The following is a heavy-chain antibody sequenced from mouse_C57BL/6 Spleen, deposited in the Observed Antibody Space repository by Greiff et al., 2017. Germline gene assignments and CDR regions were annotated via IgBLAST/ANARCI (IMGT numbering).Heavy chain of an antibody. Sequence: QVQLKQSGPELVKPGASVKISCKASGYAFSSSWMNWVKQRPGKGLEWIGRIYPGDVDTNYNGKFKGKATLTADKSSRTAYMQLSSLASEDCAVYFCARYYGSSYVGYAMDYWGQGTSVTVSS. D-gene: IGHD1-1*01. V-gene: IGHV1-82*01. CDR1: GYAFSSSW. CDR3: ARYYGSSYVGYAMDY. J-gene: IGHJ4*01. CDR2: IYPGDVDT.